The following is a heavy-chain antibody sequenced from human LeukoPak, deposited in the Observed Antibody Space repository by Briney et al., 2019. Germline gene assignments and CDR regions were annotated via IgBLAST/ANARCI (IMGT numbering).Heavy chain of an antibody. CDR3: ARGKWLQLVQDRFDS. V-gene: IGHV1-18*04. CDR1: GYTFTSYD. J-gene: IGHJ5*01. Sequence: VASVKVSCKASGYTFTSYDINWVRQAPGQGLEWMGWISPYNGNTNYAQKLQDRVTMTTDTSTSTAYMEMRSLTSDDTAVYYCARGKWLQLVQDRFDSWGQGTLVTVSS. D-gene: IGHD6-13*01. CDR2: ISPYNGNT.